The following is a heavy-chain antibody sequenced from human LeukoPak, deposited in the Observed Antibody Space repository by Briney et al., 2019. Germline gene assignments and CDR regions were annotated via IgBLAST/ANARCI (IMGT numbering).Heavy chain of an antibody. V-gene: IGHV4-4*07. CDR1: GGSISSYY. CDR3: ARDPGYCSGGSCSGAFDI. J-gene: IGHJ3*02. D-gene: IGHD2-15*01. CDR2: IYTSGST. Sequence: SETLSLTCTVPGGSISSYYWSWIRQPAGKGLEWIGRIYTSGSTNYNPSLKSRVTMSVDTSKNQFSLKLSSVTAADTAVYYCARDPGYCSGGSCSGAFDIWGQGTMVTVSS.